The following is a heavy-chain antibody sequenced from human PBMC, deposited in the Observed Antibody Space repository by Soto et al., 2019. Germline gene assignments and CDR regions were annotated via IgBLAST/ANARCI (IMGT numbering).Heavy chain of an antibody. CDR3: ASLSLTPPNARFGDAEPSYNWFDP. Sequence: GGSLRLSCAASGFTFSSYAMHWVRQAPGKGLEWVAVISYDGSNKYYADSVKGRFTISRDNSKNTLYLQMNSLRAEDTAVYYCASLSLTPPNARFGDAEPSYNWFDPWGQGTLVTVSS. CDR1: GFTFSSYA. V-gene: IGHV3-30-3*01. J-gene: IGHJ5*02. CDR2: ISYDGSNK. D-gene: IGHD3-10*01.